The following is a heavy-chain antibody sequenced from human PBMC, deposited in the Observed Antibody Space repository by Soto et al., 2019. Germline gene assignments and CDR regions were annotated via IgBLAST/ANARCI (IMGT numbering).Heavy chain of an antibody. CDR3: ARDLGGEATIRF. J-gene: IGHJ4*02. CDR2: IIPNSGTT. V-gene: IGHV1-69*01. Sequence: QVQLVQSGAEVKKPGSSVKVSCKASGGSFRNFVMSWVRQAPGQGLEWMGGIIPNSGTTNYAQKFQGRVTITADESTSTAYMELSGLTSADTSLYYCARDLGGEATIRFWGQGTLVTVSS. CDR1: GGSFRNFV. D-gene: IGHD3-16*01.